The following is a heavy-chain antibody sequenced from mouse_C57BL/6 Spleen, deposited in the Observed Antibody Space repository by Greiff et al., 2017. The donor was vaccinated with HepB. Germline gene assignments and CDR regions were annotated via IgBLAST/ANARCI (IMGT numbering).Heavy chain of an antibody. Sequence: EVKLMESGPGMVKPSQSLSLTCTVTGYSITSGYDWHWIRHFPGNKLEWMGYISYSGSTNYNPSLKSRISLTHDTSKNHFFLKLNSVTTEDTATYYCARAPSYYGSSYCYFDVWGTGTTVTVSS. V-gene: IGHV3-1*01. CDR2: ISYSGST. J-gene: IGHJ1*03. CDR1: GYSITSGYD. D-gene: IGHD1-1*01. CDR3: ARAPSYYGSSYCYFDV.